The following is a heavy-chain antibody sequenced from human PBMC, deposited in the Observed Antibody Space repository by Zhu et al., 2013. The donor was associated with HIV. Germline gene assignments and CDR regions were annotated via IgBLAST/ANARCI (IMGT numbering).Heavy chain of an antibody. Sequence: QVQLVQSGAEMKSPGASVRISCRASGYIFIDYYLHWVRQAPGQGPESMGWINPRNGDTKYAPNFQGRLTLTRDTSISTIYMVLNSLTSNDTAIYYCARWPPYYGGLQAEYLQHWGQGTLVTVSS. CDR3: ARWPPYYGGLQAEYLQH. D-gene: IGHD3-10*01. CDR2: INPRNGDT. CDR1: GYIFIDYY. J-gene: IGHJ1*01. V-gene: IGHV1-2*07.